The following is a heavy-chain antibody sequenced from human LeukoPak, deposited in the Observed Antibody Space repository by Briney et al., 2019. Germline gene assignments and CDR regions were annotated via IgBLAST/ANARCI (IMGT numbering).Heavy chain of an antibody. CDR2: IYHGGST. D-gene: IGHD3-3*01. CDR3: ARHSRSSIFGVVMAVSY. J-gene: IGHJ4*02. Sequence: SETLSLTXAVSGYSISSGYYWGWIRQPPGKGLEWIGSIYHGGSTYYNPSLKSRVTISVDTSKNQFSLKLSSVTAADTAVYYCARHSRSSIFGVVMAVSYWGQGTLVTVSS. V-gene: IGHV4-38-2*01. CDR1: GYSISSGYY.